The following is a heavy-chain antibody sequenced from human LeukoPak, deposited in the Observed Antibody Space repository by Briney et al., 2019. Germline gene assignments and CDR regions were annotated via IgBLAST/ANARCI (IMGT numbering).Heavy chain of an antibody. CDR3: ARTYYDASGYSDAFDI. J-gene: IGHJ3*02. CDR2: IYYSGNT. CDR1: GGSISSGDYY. D-gene: IGHD3-22*01. V-gene: IGHV4-30-4*01. Sequence: SETLSLTCTVSGGSISSGDYYWSWIRQPPGKGLEWIGYIYYSGNTYYNPSLESRVTISVDASKNQFSLKLSSVTGADTAVYYCARTYYDASGYSDAFDIWGQGTMVTVSS.